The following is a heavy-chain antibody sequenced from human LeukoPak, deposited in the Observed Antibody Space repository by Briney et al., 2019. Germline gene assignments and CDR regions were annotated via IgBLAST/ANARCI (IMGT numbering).Heavy chain of an antibody. V-gene: IGHV3-30*03. CDR3: ARGDGYNFFDY. CDR2: ISYDGSNK. J-gene: IGHJ4*02. Sequence: GGSLRLSCAASGFTFSSYGMHWVRQAPGKGLEWVAVISYDGSNKYYADSVKGRFTISRDNSENTLYLQMKSLRAEDTAVYYCARGDGYNFFDYWGQGTLVTVSS. CDR1: GFTFSSYG. D-gene: IGHD5-24*01.